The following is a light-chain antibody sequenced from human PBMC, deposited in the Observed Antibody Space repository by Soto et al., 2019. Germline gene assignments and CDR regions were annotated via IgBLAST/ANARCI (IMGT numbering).Light chain of an antibody. V-gene: IGKV1-39*01. Sequence: DIQMAQSPSSLSASVGDTVTITCRASQSINNYLNWYQQKPGKAPNLLIYGASSLQSGVPSRFSGSGSETDFTLTISSLQPEDFATYYCHQSYSLPRTFGQGTKVEVK. CDR1: QSINNY. CDR2: GAS. J-gene: IGKJ1*01. CDR3: HQSYSLPRT.